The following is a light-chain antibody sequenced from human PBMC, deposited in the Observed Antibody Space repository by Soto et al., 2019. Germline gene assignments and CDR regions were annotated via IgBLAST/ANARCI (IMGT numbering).Light chain of an antibody. CDR2: DAS. CDR3: QQYNSYST. CDR1: ESISSW. J-gene: IGKJ1*01. Sequence: DIVLTQSPSTLSASVGDRDTLTCRASESISSWLAWYQPKTGKAPQLLIYDASSLESGVPSRLSGSGSGTEFTLTVSSLQPDDFATYYCQQYNSYSTFGQGTKVDIK. V-gene: IGKV1-5*01.